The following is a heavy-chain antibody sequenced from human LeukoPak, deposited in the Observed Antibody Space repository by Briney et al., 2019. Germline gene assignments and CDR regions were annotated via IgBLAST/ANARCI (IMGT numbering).Heavy chain of an antibody. Sequence: GGSLRLSCAASGFTVSSNYMTWVRQAPGKGLEWVSVLYSGGSTYYADSVKGRFTISRDNSKNTLYLQMSNLRAEDTAVYYCARSSTWYGVDSWGQGTLVTVSS. CDR2: LYSGGST. D-gene: IGHD6-13*01. V-gene: IGHV3-53*01. J-gene: IGHJ4*02. CDR1: GFTVSSNY. CDR3: ARSSTWYGVDS.